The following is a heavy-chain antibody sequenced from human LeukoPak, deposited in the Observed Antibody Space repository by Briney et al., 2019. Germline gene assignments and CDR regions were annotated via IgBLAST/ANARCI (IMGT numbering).Heavy chain of an antibody. CDR2: INPNSGGT. D-gene: IGHD1-26*01. CDR1: GYTFTGYY. Sequence: GASVKVSCKASGYTFTGYYMHWVRQAPGQGLEWMGRINPNSGGTNYAQKFQGRVTMTRDTSISTAYMELSRLRSDDTAVYYCALRGGGSYRLVYFDYWGQGTLVTVSS. V-gene: IGHV1-2*06. J-gene: IGHJ4*02. CDR3: ALRGGGSYRLVYFDY.